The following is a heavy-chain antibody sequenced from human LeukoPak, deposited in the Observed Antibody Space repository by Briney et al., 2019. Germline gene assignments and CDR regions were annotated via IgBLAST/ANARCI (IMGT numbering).Heavy chain of an antibody. CDR1: GATFSSYA. D-gene: IGHD5-24*01. V-gene: IGHV1-69*05. J-gene: IGHJ4*02. Sequence: SVKVSCKASGATFSSYAISWVRQAPGQGLEWMGGIIPIFGTANYAQKFQGRVTITTDESTSTAYMELSSLRSEDTAVYYCARDLRDGYNRIAFDYWGQGTLITVSS. CDR2: IIPIFGTA. CDR3: ARDLRDGYNRIAFDY.